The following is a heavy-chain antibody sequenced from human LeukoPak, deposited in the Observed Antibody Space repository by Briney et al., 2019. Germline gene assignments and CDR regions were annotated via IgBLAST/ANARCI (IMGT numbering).Heavy chain of an antibody. CDR2: VNPNSGGT. CDR1: GYTFTGYY. D-gene: IGHD3-10*01. CDR3: ARDRAYGSGSYYTTYYYYYYMDV. V-gene: IGHV1-2*02. Sequence: ASVKVSCKASGYTFTGYYMHWVRQAPGQGLEWMGWVNPNSGGTNYAQKFQGRVTMTRDTSISTAYMELSRLRSGDTAVYYCARDRAYGSGSYYTTYYYYYYMDVWGKGTTVTVSS. J-gene: IGHJ6*03.